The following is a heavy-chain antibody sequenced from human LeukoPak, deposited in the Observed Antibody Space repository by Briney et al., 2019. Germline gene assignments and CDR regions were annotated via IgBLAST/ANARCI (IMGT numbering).Heavy chain of an antibody. CDR2: INWNSGDV. CDR1: GFTFDDYA. CDR3: AKDRNYRDWDSLDI. Sequence: PGGSLRLSCAASGFTFDDYAMHWVRQAPGKGLEWVSGINWNSGDVGYADSVKGRCTISRDNAKNSLYLQMNSLRAEDMAFYYCAKDRNYRDWDSLDIWGQGTKVTVSS. V-gene: IGHV3-9*03. J-gene: IGHJ3*02. D-gene: IGHD5-24*01.